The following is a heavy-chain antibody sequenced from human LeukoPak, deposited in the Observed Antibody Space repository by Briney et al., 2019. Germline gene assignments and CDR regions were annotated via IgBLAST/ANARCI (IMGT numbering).Heavy chain of an antibody. D-gene: IGHD2-2*01. Sequence: PSETLSLTCTVSGGSISYYYWSWIRQPAGKGLEWIGRIYTSGSTYYNPSLKSRVTMSVDTSQNHFSLRLSSVTAADTAVYYCARGGYCSSTSCYGNDYWGQGTLVTVSS. CDR3: ARGGYCSSTSCYGNDY. J-gene: IGHJ4*02. V-gene: IGHV4-4*07. CDR2: IYTSGST. CDR1: GGSISYYY.